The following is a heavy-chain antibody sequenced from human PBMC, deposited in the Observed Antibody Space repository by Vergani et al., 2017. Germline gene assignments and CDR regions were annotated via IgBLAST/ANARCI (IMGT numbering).Heavy chain of an antibody. V-gene: IGHV3-23*01. J-gene: IGHJ4*02. Sequence: EVQLLESGGRLKQPGGSVRLSCAASGFTFSTYAMHWVRQAPGKGLEWVSAFTGGGGSTYYADSFKGRFIISRDNSRDTLYLQMNSPRPEDTATYYCVKDAGSYEYFFDSWGQGTMVTVSS. CDR1: GFTFSTYA. CDR2: FTGGGGST. D-gene: IGHD1-26*01. CDR3: VKDAGSYEYFFDS.